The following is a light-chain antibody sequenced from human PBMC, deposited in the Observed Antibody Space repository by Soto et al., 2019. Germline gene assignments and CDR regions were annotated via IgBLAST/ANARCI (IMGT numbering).Light chain of an antibody. Sequence: DIQMTQSPSSLSASFGDRVTITCRASQGIGGYLAWFQQKPGNAPKLLIYAASTLQSGVPSRFSGSGSGTDFTLTISGLQPEDVATYYCQKYNSAPLTFGGGTKVEIK. CDR1: QGIGGY. V-gene: IGKV1-27*01. J-gene: IGKJ4*01. CDR2: AAS. CDR3: QKYNSAPLT.